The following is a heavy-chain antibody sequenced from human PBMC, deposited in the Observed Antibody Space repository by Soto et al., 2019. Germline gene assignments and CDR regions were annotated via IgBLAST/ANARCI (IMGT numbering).Heavy chain of an antibody. J-gene: IGHJ4*02. V-gene: IGHV4-34*01. CDR3: ARSQGYYYGSGSYYNPRPYDY. CDR2: INHSGST. Sequence: QVQLQQWGAGLLKPSETLSLTCAVYGGSFSGYYWSWIRQPPGKGLEWIGEINHSGSTNYNPSLTIRVTISVDTSKNQFSLKLSSVTAADTAVYYCARSQGYYYGSGSYYNPRPYDYWGQGTLVTVSS. CDR1: GGSFSGYY. D-gene: IGHD3-10*01.